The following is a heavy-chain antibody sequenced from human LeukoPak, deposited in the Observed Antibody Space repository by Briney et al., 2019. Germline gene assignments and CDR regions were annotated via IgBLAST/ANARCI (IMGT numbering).Heavy chain of an antibody. Sequence: PSETPSLTCTVSGGSISSYYWSWIRQPPGKGLEWIGYIYYSGSTNYNPSLKSRVTISVDTSKNQFSLKLSSVTAADTAVYYCAAGGSGSYPDAFDIWGQGTMVTVSS. CDR3: AAGGSGSYPDAFDI. V-gene: IGHV4-59*01. CDR1: GGSISSYY. D-gene: IGHD1-26*01. J-gene: IGHJ3*02. CDR2: IYYSGST.